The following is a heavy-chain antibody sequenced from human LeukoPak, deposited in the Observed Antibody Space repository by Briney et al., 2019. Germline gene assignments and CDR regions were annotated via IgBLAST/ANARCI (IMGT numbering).Heavy chain of an antibody. Sequence: SETLSLTCTVSGGSISTYYWSWIRQPPGKGLEWIGYIYYSGSTNYNPSLKSRVTISGDTSKNQFSLKLSSVTAADTAVYYCARDLMGIAYRGAFYYWGQGTLVTVSS. V-gene: IGHV4-59*01. CDR3: ARDLMGIAYRGAFYY. D-gene: IGHD6-13*01. J-gene: IGHJ4*02. CDR2: IYYSGST. CDR1: GGSISTYY.